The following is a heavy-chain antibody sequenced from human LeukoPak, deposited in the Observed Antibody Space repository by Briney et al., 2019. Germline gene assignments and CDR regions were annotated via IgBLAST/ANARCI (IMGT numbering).Heavy chain of an antibody. J-gene: IGHJ4*02. D-gene: IGHD6-13*01. CDR3: AKPSAAGHFDY. V-gene: IGHV3-30*18. CDR1: GFTFSSYG. Sequence: PGRSLRLSCAASGFTFSSYGMHWVRQAPGKGLEWVAVVSYDGSNKYYADSVKGRFTISRDNSKNTLYLQMNSLRAEDTAVYYCAKPSAAGHFDYWGQGTLVTVSS. CDR2: VSYDGSNK.